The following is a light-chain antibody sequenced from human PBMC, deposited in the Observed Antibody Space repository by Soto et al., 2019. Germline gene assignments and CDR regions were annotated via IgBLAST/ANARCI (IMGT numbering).Light chain of an antibody. CDR3: QQYGSSIQT. Sequence: EIVMTPSPATLSVSPVERATLSCRASQSVSSNLAWYQQRPGQPPNLLIFGASHRAPDIPDRFSGSGSGTDFTLTISRLEPEDFAVYYCQQYGSSIQTFGQGTKVDI. CDR1: QSVSSN. J-gene: IGKJ1*01. CDR2: GAS. V-gene: IGKV3-20*01.